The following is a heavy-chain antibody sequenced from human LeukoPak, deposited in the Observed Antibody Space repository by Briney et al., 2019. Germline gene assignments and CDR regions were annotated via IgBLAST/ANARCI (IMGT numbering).Heavy chain of an antibody. D-gene: IGHD3-10*02. CDR3: AELGITMIGGV. J-gene: IGHJ6*04. Sequence: GGSLRLSCAASGFTFDDYTMSWVRQAPGKGLEWVSGINWNGGSTGYVDSVKGRFTISRDNAKDSLYLQMNSLRAEDTAVYYCAELGITMIGGVWGKGTTVTISS. V-gene: IGHV3-20*04. CDR2: INWNGGST. CDR1: GFTFDDYT.